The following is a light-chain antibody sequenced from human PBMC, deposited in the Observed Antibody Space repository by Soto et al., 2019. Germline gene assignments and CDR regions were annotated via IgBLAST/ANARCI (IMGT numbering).Light chain of an antibody. CDR3: SSYAGNKNV. J-gene: IGLJ1*01. Sequence: QSALTQPPSASGSPGQSVTISCTGTSSDVGGYNYVSWYKQHPGKAPKLMIYEVSKRPSGVPDRFSGSKSGNTASLTVSGLQAEDEADYYCSSYAGNKNVFGTGTKVTVL. V-gene: IGLV2-8*01. CDR1: SSDVGGYNY. CDR2: EVS.